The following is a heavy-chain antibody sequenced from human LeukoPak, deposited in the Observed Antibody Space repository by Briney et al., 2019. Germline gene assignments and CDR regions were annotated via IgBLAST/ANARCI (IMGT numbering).Heavy chain of an antibody. V-gene: IGHV4-39*07. CDR1: GGSISSSSYY. CDR2: IYYSGST. J-gene: IGHJ3*02. Sequence: SETLSLTCTVSGGSISSSSYYWGWIRQPPGKGLEWIGSIYYSGSTYYNPSLKSRVTISVDTSKNQFSLKLSSVTAADTAVYYCARLGREYYYDSSGYPWAFDIWGQGTMVTVSS. D-gene: IGHD3-22*01. CDR3: ARLGREYYYDSSGYPWAFDI.